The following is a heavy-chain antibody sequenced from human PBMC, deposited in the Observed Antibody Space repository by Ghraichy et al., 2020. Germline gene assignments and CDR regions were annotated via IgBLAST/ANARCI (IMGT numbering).Heavy chain of an antibody. CDR1: GFTFSSYS. D-gene: IGHD2-21*02. CDR2: ISSSSSTI. V-gene: IGHV3-48*02. J-gene: IGHJ4*02. Sequence: GGSLRLSCAASGFTFSSYSMNWVRQAPGKGLEWVSYISSSSSTIYYADSVKGRFTISRDNAKNSLYLQMNSLRDEDTAVYYCARELAYCGGDCDSGLCYWGQGPLVTVSS. CDR3: ARELAYCGGDCDSGLCY.